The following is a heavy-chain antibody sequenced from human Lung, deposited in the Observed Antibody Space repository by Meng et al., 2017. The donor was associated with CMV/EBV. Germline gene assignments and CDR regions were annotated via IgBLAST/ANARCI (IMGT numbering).Heavy chain of an antibody. J-gene: IGHJ4*02. D-gene: IGHD4-11*01. CDR3: VKGRDHNNYGGSGTVDF. Sequence: GGSLRLXXAVSGFTFSSYAMNWVRQAPGKGLEWVSGLSGSGASTHYADFVKGRFTISRDNPKNTLYLQMKSLRAEDTAVYYCVKGRDHNNYGGSGTVDFWGQGTXVTVSS. CDR2: LSGSGAST. V-gene: IGHV3-23*01. CDR1: GFTFSSYA.